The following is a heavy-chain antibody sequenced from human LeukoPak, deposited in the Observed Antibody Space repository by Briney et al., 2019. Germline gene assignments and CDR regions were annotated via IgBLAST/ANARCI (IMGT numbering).Heavy chain of an antibody. Sequence: PGRSLRLSCAASGFTFSSYAMHWVRQAPGKGLEWVAVISYDGSNKYYADSVKGRFTISRDNSKNTLYLQMNSLRAEDTAVYYCARGAYDFWSGYYTAPPTHFDYWGQGTLVTVSS. CDR2: ISYDGSNK. J-gene: IGHJ4*02. CDR3: ARGAYDFWSGYYTAPPTHFDY. CDR1: GFTFSSYA. D-gene: IGHD3-3*01. V-gene: IGHV3-30*04.